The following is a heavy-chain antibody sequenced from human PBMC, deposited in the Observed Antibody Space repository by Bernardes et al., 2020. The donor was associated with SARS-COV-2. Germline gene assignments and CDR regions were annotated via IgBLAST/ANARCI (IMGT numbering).Heavy chain of an antibody. J-gene: IGHJ1*01. V-gene: IGHV3-74*01. CDR2: INGGGSSV. D-gene: IGHD5-12*01. Sequence: GGSLRLSRAASGFSFSDYCMHWVRQAPGKGLVWVSRINGGGSSVNYADSVKGRFTISRDNAKNTLYLQMSSLSAEDTAVYYCTRGPLSGYGSFGFWGQGNLVTVSP. CDR3: TRGPLSGYGSFGF. CDR1: GFSFSDYC.